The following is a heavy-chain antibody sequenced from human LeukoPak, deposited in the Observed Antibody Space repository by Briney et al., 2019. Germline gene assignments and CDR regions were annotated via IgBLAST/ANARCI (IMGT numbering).Heavy chain of an antibody. CDR3: ARVGRAGAFDI. J-gene: IGHJ3*02. D-gene: IGHD3-16*01. V-gene: IGHV4-34*01. CDR1: GGSFSGYY. Sequence: SETLSLTCAVYGGSFSGYYWSWIRQPPGKGLEWIGQINHSGSTNYSPSLKSRVTISVDTSKNQFSLKLSSVTAADTAVYYCARVGRAGAFDIWGQGTMVTVSS. CDR2: INHSGST.